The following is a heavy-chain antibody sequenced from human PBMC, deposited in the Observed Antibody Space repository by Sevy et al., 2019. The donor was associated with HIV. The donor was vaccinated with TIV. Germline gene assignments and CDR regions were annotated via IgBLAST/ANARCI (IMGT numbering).Heavy chain of an antibody. CDR2: VYYTGGT. Sequence: SETLSLTCTVSGGSINSDHWNWIRQPPGKGLEWIGYVYYTGGTNYNPSLKNRVTISVDRTKNQFSLKLTSVTAADTAVYYCERRNDFYIWGQGTMVTVSS. V-gene: IGHV4-59*08. CDR3: ERRNDFYI. D-gene: IGHD2-21*02. J-gene: IGHJ3*02. CDR1: GGSINSDH.